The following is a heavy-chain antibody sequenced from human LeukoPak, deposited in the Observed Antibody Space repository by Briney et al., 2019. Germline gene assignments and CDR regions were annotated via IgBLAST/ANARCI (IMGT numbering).Heavy chain of an antibody. Sequence: SETLSLTCTVSGGSISRYYWSWLRQPPGKGLEWIGYIYYNGSTNYNPSLKSRVTISVDTSKNQSSLKLTSVTAADTAVYYCATAKMYGSGRFDYWGQGTLVTVSS. V-gene: IGHV4-59*08. CDR1: GGSISRYY. CDR2: IYYNGST. D-gene: IGHD3-10*01. CDR3: ATAKMYGSGRFDY. J-gene: IGHJ4*02.